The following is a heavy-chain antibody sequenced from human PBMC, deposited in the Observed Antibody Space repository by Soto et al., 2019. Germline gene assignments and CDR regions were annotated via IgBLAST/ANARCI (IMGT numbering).Heavy chain of an antibody. V-gene: IGHV3-30*03. J-gene: IGHJ6*02. D-gene: IGHD6-19*01. CDR1: GFTFSSYG. CDR2: ISYDGSNK. Sequence: SGGSLRLSCAASGFTFSSYGMHWVRQAPGKGLEWVAVISYDGSNKYYADSVKGRFTISRDNSKNTLYLQMNSLRAEDTAVYYCARDIAVAGYYYYGMDVWGQGTTVTVS. CDR3: ARDIAVAGYYYYGMDV.